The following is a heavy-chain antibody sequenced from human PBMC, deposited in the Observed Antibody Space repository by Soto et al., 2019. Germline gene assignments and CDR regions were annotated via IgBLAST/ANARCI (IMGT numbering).Heavy chain of an antibody. J-gene: IGHJ4*02. V-gene: IGHV4-61*01. CDR1: GGSPSSGSYY. Sequence: QVQLQESGPGLVKPSETLSLTCSVSGGSPSSGSYYWSWIRQPPGKGLEWRGNIYYTGNTNYNPSPKSRATITIDASKNQFSLKVNSVTTADTALYYCVRGGSGYPFDYWGQGTLVTVSS. CDR2: IYYTGNT. D-gene: IGHD3-22*01. CDR3: VRGGSGYPFDY.